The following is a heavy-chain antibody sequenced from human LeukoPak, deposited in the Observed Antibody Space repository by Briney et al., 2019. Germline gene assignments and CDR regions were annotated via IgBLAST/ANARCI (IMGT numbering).Heavy chain of an antibody. CDR3: ARDRWLQLEFSLSY. CDR1: EFTFSNYW. D-gene: IGHD5-24*01. J-gene: IGHJ4*02. CDR2: IKKDGSDK. Sequence: PPGGSLRLSCAASEFTFSNYWMSWVRQAPGKGLEWVANIKKDGSDKYYVDSVKGRFTISRDNAKKSLYLQMNSLTAEDTAVYYCARDRWLQLEFSLSYWGQGTLVTVSS. V-gene: IGHV3-7*01.